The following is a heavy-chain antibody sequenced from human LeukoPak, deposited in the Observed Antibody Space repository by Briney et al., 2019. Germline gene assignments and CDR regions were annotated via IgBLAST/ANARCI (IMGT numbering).Heavy chain of an antibody. CDR3: ATDPVGAHGDFDY. CDR1: GRTFSSYA. CDR2: IIPIFGTA. J-gene: IGHJ4*02. V-gene: IGHV1-69*13. D-gene: IGHD1-26*01. Sequence: SVKVSCKASGRTFSSYAISWVRQAPGQGLEWMGGIIPIFGTANYAQKFQGRVTITADESTSTAYMELSSLRSEDTAVYYCATDPVGAHGDFDYWGQGTLVTVSS.